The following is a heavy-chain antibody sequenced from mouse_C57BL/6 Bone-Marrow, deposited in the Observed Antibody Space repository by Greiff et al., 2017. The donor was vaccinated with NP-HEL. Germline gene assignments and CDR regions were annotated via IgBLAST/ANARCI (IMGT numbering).Heavy chain of an antibody. D-gene: IGHD2-4*01. CDR2: ISDGGSYT. CDR3: ARGYDYALYYCDY. CDR1: GFTFSSYA. V-gene: IGHV5-4*01. J-gene: IGHJ2*01. Sequence: DVHLVESGGGLVKPGGSLKLSCAASGFTFSSYAMSWVRQTPEKRLEWVATISDGGSYTYYPDNVKGRFTISRDNAKNNLYLQMSHLKSEDTAMYYCARGYDYALYYCDYWGQGTTLTVSS.